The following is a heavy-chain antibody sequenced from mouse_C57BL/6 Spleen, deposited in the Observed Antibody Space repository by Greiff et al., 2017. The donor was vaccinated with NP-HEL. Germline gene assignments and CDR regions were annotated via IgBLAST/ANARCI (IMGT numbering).Heavy chain of an antibody. CDR2: IYPGDGDT. CDR3: ARNDGSYAMDY. D-gene: IGHD2-3*01. Sequence: VQLQQSGPELVKPGASVKLSCKASGYAFSSSWMNWVKQRPGKGLEWIGRIYPGDGDTNYNGKFKGKATLTADKSSSTAYMQLSSLTSEDSAVYFCARNDGSYAMDYWGQGTSVTVAS. J-gene: IGHJ4*01. CDR1: GYAFSSSW. V-gene: IGHV1-82*01.